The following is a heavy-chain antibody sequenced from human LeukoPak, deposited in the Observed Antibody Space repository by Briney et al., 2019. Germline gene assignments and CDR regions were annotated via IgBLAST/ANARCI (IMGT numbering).Heavy chain of an antibody. Sequence: TGGSLRLSGAASGFTFSTYGMHWVRQAPGKGLEWVAFIRYDGNNKYYADSVKGRFTISRDNSKNTLYLQMNSLRAEDTAVYYCGKVYYDFWSGPALGVFDIWGQGTMLTVSS. CDR3: GKVYYDFWSGPALGVFDI. J-gene: IGHJ3*02. CDR2: IRYDGNNK. V-gene: IGHV3-30*02. CDR1: GFTFSTYG. D-gene: IGHD3-3*01.